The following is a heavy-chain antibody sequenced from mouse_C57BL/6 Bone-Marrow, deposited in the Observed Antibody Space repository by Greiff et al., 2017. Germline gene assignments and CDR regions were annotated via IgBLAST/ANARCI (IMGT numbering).Heavy chain of an antibody. V-gene: IGHV1-85*01. J-gene: IGHJ1*03. D-gene: IGHD1-1*01. CDR1: GYTFTSYD. CDR3: ARLECDGSSGDWYFDV. Sequence: QVQLQQSGPELVKPGASVKLSCKASGYTFTSYDINWVKQRPGQGLEWIGWIYPRDGSTKYNEKFKGKATLTVDTSSSTAYMELHSLTSEDSAVYFCARLECDGSSGDWYFDVWGTGTTVTVPS. CDR2: IYPRDGST.